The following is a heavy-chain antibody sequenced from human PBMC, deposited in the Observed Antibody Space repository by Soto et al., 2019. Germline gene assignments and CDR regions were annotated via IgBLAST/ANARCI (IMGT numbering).Heavy chain of an antibody. D-gene: IGHD2-15*01. CDR3: EAVVGATPN. CDR2: MNGDGSII. V-gene: IGHV3-74*02. J-gene: IGHJ4*02. Sequence: EVQLVESGGGLVQPGGSLRLSCAASGFTFSTNWMHWVRQAPGKGLVWVSRMNGDGSIITYADSVRGRFTISRDNARNTLHLQLNSLTAHAPALYYCEAVVGATPNWGQGALVTFSS. CDR1: GFTFSTNW.